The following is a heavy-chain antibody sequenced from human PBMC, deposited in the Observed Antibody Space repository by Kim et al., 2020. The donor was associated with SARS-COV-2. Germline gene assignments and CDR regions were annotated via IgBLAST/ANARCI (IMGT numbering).Heavy chain of an antibody. J-gene: IGHJ4*02. V-gene: IGHV4-34*01. Sequence: SETLSLTCAVYGGSFGGYYWSWIRQPPGKGLEWIGEINHSGSTNYNPSLKSRVTISVDTSKNQFSLKLSSVTAADTAVYYCARGRLLWFGELPPFDYWGQGTLVTVSS. CDR2: INHSGST. D-gene: IGHD3-10*01. CDR3: ARGRLLWFGELPPFDY. CDR1: GGSFGGYY.